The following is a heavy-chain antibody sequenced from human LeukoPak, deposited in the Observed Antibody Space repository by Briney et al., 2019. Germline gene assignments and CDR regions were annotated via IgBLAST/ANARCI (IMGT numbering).Heavy chain of an antibody. CDR3: ARLHGLGSFFAF. J-gene: IGHJ4*02. V-gene: IGHV5-51*01. CDR2: IYPGDSDT. CDR1: GYSFDKYW. Sequence: GESLKISCKASGYSFDKYWIGWVRQKPGKGLELMGIIYPGDSDTRYRPSFEGRITISADKSINTAYLQWRSLKASDTAMYYCARLHGLGSFFAFWGQGTLVTVFS. D-gene: IGHD3-10*01.